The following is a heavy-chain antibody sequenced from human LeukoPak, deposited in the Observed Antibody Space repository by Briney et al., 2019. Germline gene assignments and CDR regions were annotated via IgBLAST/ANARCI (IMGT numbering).Heavy chain of an antibody. CDR3: AKDSHWLVQVYFDY. CDR1: GFTFSSYA. CDR2: ISGSGGST. J-gene: IGHJ4*02. V-gene: IGHV3-23*01. D-gene: IGHD6-19*01. Sequence: PGGSLRLSCAASGFTFSSYAMSWVRQAPGKGLEWVSAISGSGGSTYYADSVKGRLTISRDNSKNTLYLQMNSLRAEDTAVYYCAKDSHWLVQVYFDYWGQGTLVTVSS.